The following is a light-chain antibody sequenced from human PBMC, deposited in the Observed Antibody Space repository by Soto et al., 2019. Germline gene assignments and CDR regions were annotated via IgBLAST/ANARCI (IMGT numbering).Light chain of an antibody. V-gene: IGKV3-20*01. J-gene: IGKJ3*01. CDR3: RQRGTSPRP. Sequence: EIGLPQSPGTLSLSPGERATLSCRASQSVSNNYLAWYQQKPGRTPRLLIYGASRRATGIPDRISGSASGTDFTLTISRLEPEDFAIYHRRQRGTSPRPFGAGPKADIK. CDR2: GAS. CDR1: QSVSNNY.